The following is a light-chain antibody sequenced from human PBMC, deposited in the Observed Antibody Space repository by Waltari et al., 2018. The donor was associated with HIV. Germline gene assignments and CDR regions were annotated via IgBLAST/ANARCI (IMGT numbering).Light chain of an antibody. CDR3: QVWDPNDDWV. Sequence: YVLTQPPSVSVVPGQTATVACTGHKIGTKAVHWYRQRPGQAPEVVVHDDNDRPSEIPVRISGSNSGDMATLRIENVESDDEAVYSCQVWDPNDDWVFGGGTKLTVL. CDR2: DDN. CDR1: KIGTKA. V-gene: IGLV3-21*02. J-gene: IGLJ3*02.